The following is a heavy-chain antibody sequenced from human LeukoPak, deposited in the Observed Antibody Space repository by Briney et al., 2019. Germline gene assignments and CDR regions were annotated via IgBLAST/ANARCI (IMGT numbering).Heavy chain of an antibody. CDR2: INHSGCT. CDR1: GGSFSGYY. Sequence: PSETLSLTCAVYGGSFSGYYWSWIRQPPGKGLEWIGEINHSGCTNYNPSLKSRVTISVDTSKNQFSLKLSSVTAADTAVYYCARDTGYGSGSKDIDYWGQGTLVTVSS. V-gene: IGHV4-34*01. D-gene: IGHD3-10*01. J-gene: IGHJ4*02. CDR3: ARDTGYGSGSKDIDY.